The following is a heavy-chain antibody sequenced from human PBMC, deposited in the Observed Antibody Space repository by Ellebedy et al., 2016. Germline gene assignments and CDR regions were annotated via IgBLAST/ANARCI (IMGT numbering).Heavy chain of an antibody. Sequence: GGSLRLSXEGSGFAFGNFWMNWVRQAPGKGLGWVANIRPDGGEMNYLDSVRGRFTISRDNAKNSLFLQMDSLRAEDTALYYCSKSFDSWGQGTQVTVSS. CDR3: SKSFDS. J-gene: IGHJ4*02. V-gene: IGHV3-7*01. CDR2: IRPDGGEM. CDR1: GFAFGNFW.